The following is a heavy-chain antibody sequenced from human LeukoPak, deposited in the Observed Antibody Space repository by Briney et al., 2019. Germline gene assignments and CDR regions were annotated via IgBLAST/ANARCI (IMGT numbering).Heavy chain of an antibody. J-gene: IGHJ4*02. CDR1: GYTFTDYY. V-gene: IGHV1-2*02. D-gene: IGHD6-13*01. CDR2: INLNSGGT. CDR3: ARDSIAAAGLSFDY. Sequence: GASGKVSCKASGYTFTDYYMHWVRQAPGQGLEWMGWINLNSGGTNYAQKFQGRVTMTRDTSISTAYMEVSRLISDDTAVYYCARDSIAAAGLSFDYWGQGTLVTVSS.